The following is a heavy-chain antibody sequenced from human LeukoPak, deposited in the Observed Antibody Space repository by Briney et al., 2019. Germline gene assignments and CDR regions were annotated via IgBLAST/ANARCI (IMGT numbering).Heavy chain of an antibody. CDR3: ASAERGINWFDP. Sequence: SGTLSLTCTVSGGSISSSSYYWGWIRQPPGKGLEWIGSIYYSGSTYYNPSLKSRVTISVDTSKNQFSLKLSSVTAADTAVYYCASAERGINWFDPWGQGTLVTVSS. CDR2: IYYSGST. CDR1: GGSISSSSYY. D-gene: IGHD2/OR15-2a*01. J-gene: IGHJ5*02. V-gene: IGHV4-39*01.